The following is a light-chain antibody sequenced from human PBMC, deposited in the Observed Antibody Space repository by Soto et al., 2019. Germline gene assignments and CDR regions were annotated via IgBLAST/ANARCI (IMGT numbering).Light chain of an antibody. Sequence: EIVLTQSPGTLSLSPGERATLSCMASQSVSRSYLAWYQQKPGQAPRLLIYGASSRATGIPDRFSGSGSGTDFTLTISRLEPEDFAVYYCQQYGSSPLLTFGGGTKVEIK. J-gene: IGKJ4*01. CDR1: QSVSRSY. CDR2: GAS. V-gene: IGKV3-20*01. CDR3: QQYGSSPLLT.